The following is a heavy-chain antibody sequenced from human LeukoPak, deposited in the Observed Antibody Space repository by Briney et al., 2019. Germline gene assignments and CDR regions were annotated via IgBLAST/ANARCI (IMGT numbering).Heavy chain of an antibody. D-gene: IGHD2-15*01. CDR1: GFTFSSYG. V-gene: IGHV3-30*03. CDR2: ISYDGSNK. J-gene: IGHJ4*02. Sequence: GGSLRLSCAASGFTFSSYGMHWVRQAPGQGLEWVAVISYDGSNKYYADSVKGRFTISRGNSKNTLYLQMNSLRAEDTAVYYCARCSGGSTYHSDDYWGQGTLVTVSS. CDR3: ARCSGGSTYHSDDY.